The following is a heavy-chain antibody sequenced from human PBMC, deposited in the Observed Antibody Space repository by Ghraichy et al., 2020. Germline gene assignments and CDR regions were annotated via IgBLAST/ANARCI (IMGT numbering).Heavy chain of an antibody. CDR2: VYHSGTT. CDR3: ASIQPAKLDY. J-gene: IGHJ4*02. Sequence: SQTLSLTCVVSGYSITSGYFWGWIRQPPGKGLEWIGSVYHSGTTYYNPSLKSRVTISVDTSKNQISLNLSSGTAADTAMYYCASIQPAKLDYWGQGTLVTVSS. V-gene: IGHV4-38-2*01. D-gene: IGHD1-14*01. CDR1: GYSITSGYF.